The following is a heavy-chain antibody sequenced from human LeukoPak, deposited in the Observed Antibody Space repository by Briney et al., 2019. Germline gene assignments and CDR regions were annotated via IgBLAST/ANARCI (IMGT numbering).Heavy chain of an antibody. J-gene: IGHJ4*02. Sequence: GGSLRLSCAASGFTFSSYAMSWVRQAPGKGLEWVSAISGSGGSTYYADSVKGRFTISRDNSKNTLYLQMNSLRAEDTAVYYCAKRGPMDRLLFYPFDYWGQGTLVTVSS. CDR3: AKRGPMDRLLFYPFDY. V-gene: IGHV3-23*01. CDR2: ISGSGGST. CDR1: GFTFSSYA. D-gene: IGHD3/OR15-3a*01.